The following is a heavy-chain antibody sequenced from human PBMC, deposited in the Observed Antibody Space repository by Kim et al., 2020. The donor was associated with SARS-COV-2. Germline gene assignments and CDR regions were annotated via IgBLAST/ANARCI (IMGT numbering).Heavy chain of an antibody. Sequence: SLKGRVTISVDTSKNQFSLRLGSVTAADTAVYYCARAFIAVAGTDGWFDPWGQGTLVTVSS. J-gene: IGHJ5*02. D-gene: IGHD6-19*01. CDR3: ARAFIAVAGTDGWFDP. V-gene: IGHV4-31*02.